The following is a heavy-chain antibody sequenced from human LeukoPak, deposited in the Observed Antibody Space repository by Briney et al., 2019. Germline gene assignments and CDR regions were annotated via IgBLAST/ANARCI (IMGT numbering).Heavy chain of an antibody. Sequence: GGSLRLSCAASGFTFSSYSMNWVRQAPGKGLEWVSSISSSSSYIYYADSVKGRFTISRVNAKNSLYLQMNSLRAEDTAVYYCARDLIVGAIGFAYWGQGTLVTVSS. V-gene: IGHV3-21*01. CDR2: ISSSSSYI. D-gene: IGHD1-26*01. CDR3: ARDLIVGAIGFAY. CDR1: GFTFSSYS. J-gene: IGHJ4*02.